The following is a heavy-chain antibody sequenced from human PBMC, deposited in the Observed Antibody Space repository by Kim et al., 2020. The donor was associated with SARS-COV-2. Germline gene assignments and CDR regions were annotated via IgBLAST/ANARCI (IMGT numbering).Heavy chain of an antibody. Sequence: LSLTCAASGFTFSSYDMHWVRQATGKGLEWVSAIGTAGDPYYPGSVKGRFTISRENAKNSLYLQMNSLRAGDTAVYYCARGLRFGPFDPWGQGTLVTVSS. CDR1: GFTFSSYD. V-gene: IGHV3-13*05. J-gene: IGHJ5*02. CDR3: ARGLRFGPFDP. D-gene: IGHD3-10*01. CDR2: IGTAGDP.